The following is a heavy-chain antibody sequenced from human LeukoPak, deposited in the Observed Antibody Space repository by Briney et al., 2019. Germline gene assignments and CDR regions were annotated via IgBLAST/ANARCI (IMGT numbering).Heavy chain of an antibody. CDR1: GGSFSGYY. V-gene: IGHV4-34*01. Sequence: PSETLSLTCAVYGGSFSGYYWSWIRQPPGKGLEWIGEINHSGSTSYNPSLKSRVTISVDTSKNQFSLKLSSVTAADTAVYYCARRGKRWLQPGRNYFDYWGQGTLVTVSS. CDR2: INHSGST. D-gene: IGHD5-24*01. CDR3: ARRGKRWLQPGRNYFDY. J-gene: IGHJ4*02.